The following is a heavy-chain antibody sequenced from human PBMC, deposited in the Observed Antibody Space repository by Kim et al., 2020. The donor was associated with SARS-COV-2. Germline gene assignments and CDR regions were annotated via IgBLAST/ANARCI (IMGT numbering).Heavy chain of an antibody. CDR2: IDDSGRT. CDR1: GGSVSGYY. Sequence: SETLSLTCAVSGGSVSGYYWGWIRQAPGRGLEWMGDIDDSGRTNYKASFKSRVTVSVDAPKNQFSLTMNSVTVADTAISYCARRWRSMSLDRWGQGAPVT. J-gene: IGHJ5*02. CDR3: ARRWRSMSLDR. V-gene: IGHV4-34*01. D-gene: IGHD3-10*02.